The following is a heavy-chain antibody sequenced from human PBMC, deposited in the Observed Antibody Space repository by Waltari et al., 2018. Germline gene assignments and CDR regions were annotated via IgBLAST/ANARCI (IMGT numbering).Heavy chain of an antibody. J-gene: IGHJ4*02. V-gene: IGHV1-69*13. Sequence: QVQLVQSGAEVKKPGSSVKVSCKASGGTFSSYAISWVPPAPGQGLEWMGRIIPIFGTANYAQKFQGRVTITADKSTSTAYMELSSLRSEDTAVYYCAVYCTNGVCYPDFDYWGQGTLVTVSS. CDR2: IIPIFGTA. CDR3: AVYCTNGVCYPDFDY. CDR1: GGTFSSYA. D-gene: IGHD2-8*01.